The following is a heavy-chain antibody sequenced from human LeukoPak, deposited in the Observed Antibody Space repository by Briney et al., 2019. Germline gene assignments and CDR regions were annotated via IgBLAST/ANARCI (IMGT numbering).Heavy chain of an antibody. Sequence: SETLSLTCGVSGGSIYSHYWGWIRQPPGKGLEWIGDIYYKGNTNYNPSLKSRVTISVDTSKNQFSLKLSSVTAADTAVYYCARLVHCSGGSCYSAGGRDWFDPWGQGTLVTVSS. CDR2: IYYKGNT. D-gene: IGHD2-15*01. CDR3: ARLVHCSGGSCYSAGGRDWFDP. V-gene: IGHV4-59*08. CDR1: GGSIYSHY. J-gene: IGHJ5*02.